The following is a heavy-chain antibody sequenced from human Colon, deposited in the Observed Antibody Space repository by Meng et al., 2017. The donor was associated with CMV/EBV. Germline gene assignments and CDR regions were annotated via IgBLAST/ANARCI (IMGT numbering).Heavy chain of an antibody. D-gene: IGHD5-18*01. J-gene: IGHJ4*02. V-gene: IGHV3-21*01. CDR2: ISMSSSYM. CDR3: ARERGYSYGYADY. CDR1: VFTLSSYS. Sequence: PSVFTLSSYSMNSVRQAPGMGLEWVSSISMSSSYMYYSDSVKGRFTISRDNAKNSLYLQVNSRRAEDTAVYYCARERGYSYGYADYWGQGTLVTVSS.